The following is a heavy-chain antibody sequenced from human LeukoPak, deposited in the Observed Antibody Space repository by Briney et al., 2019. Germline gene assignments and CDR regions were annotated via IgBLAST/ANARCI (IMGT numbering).Heavy chain of an antibody. CDR1: GFTLSSYW. J-gene: IGHJ5*02. V-gene: IGHV3-74*01. D-gene: IGHD2-15*01. Sequence: GSLRLSFAASGFTLSSYWMHWVRQAPGKGLVWVSRINSDGSSTSYAASVKGRFTISRDNAKNTLYLQMNSLRAEDTAVYYCARERLGVANWFDPWGQGTLVTVSS. CDR3: ARERLGVANWFDP. CDR2: INSDGSST.